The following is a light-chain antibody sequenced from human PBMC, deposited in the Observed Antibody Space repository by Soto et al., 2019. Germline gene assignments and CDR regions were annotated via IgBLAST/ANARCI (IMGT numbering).Light chain of an antibody. Sequence: QSALTQPRSVSVSPGQSVSISCTGSSSDVGGYTYVSWYQQHPGKAPKVMIYDVSKRPSGVPDRFSGSKSGHTASLTISGLQSEDAADYYCCSYAGRYTYVFGTGTKVTVL. CDR3: CSYAGRYTYV. CDR2: DVS. CDR1: SSDVGGYTY. V-gene: IGLV2-11*01. J-gene: IGLJ1*01.